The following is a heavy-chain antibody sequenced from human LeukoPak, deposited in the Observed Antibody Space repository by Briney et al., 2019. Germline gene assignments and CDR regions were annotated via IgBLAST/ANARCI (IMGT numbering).Heavy chain of an antibody. V-gene: IGHV1-8*03. CDR3: ARARPYYDFWSGHFDY. CDR2: MNPNSGNT. J-gene: IGHJ4*02. D-gene: IGHD3-3*01. CDR1: GYTFTSYD. Sequence: ASVKVSCKASGYTFTSYDINWVRQATGQGLEWMGWMNPNSGNTGYAQKFQGRVTITRNTSISTAYMELSSLRSEDTAVYYCARARPYYDFWSGHFDYWGQGTLVTVSS.